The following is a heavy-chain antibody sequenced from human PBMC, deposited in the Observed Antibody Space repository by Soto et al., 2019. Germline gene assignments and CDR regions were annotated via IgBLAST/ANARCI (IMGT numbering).Heavy chain of an antibody. CDR3: ARKAFAGGWFDS. D-gene: IGHD3-16*01. J-gene: IGHJ5*01. CDR2: IKQDGSEK. V-gene: IGHV3-7*01. Sequence: EVQLVESGGGLVQPGGSLRLSCAASGFTFSTYWMTLVRQPPGKGLEWVANIKQDGSEKYYVDSVKGRFTISRDSAKNSLYLQMNSLRVEDTAVYYCARKAFAGGWFDSWGQGTLVTVSS. CDR1: GFTFSTYW.